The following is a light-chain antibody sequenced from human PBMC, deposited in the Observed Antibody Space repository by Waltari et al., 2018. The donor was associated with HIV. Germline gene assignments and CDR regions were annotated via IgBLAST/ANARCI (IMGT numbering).Light chain of an antibody. CDR1: SSDIGGYNY. CDR2: NVN. J-gene: IGLJ2*01. CDR3: SSYVSTKNVL. Sequence: QSALTQPASLSGSPGQSITISCSGSSSDIGGYNYASWYQQHPGKAPKLIIYNVNQRPSGISDRFSCCRSGNTASLTISGLQAEDEAIYYCSSYVSTKNVLFGGGTKVTVV. V-gene: IGLV2-14*03.